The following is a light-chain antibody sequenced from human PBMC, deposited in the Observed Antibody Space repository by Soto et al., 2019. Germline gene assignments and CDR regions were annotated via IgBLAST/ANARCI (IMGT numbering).Light chain of an antibody. CDR1: SSDVGSYNL. Sequence: QSALTQPASVSGSPGQWITISCTGTSSDVGSYNLVSWYQQHPGKAPKLMIYDGSKRPSGASNRCSGSMSGNTASLTISGLQAEDEADYYCCSYAGTNVFGTGTKVTVL. V-gene: IGLV2-23*01. CDR2: DGS. CDR3: CSYAGTNV. J-gene: IGLJ1*01.